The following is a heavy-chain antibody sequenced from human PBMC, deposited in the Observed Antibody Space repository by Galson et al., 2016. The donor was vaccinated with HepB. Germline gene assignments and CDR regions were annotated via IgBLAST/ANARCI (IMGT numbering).Heavy chain of an antibody. V-gene: IGHV3-30-3*01. CDR1: GFNFSTYA. Sequence: SLRLSCAASGFNFSTYAMDWVRQAPGKGLEWVAVISYAGTNKYYADSVKGRFTISRDNSKNTLFLQMNSLRPEDTAVYYCARDPFVVVTAPRGYYYGMDVWGQGTTVTVSS. D-gene: IGHD2-21*02. CDR2: ISYAGTNK. CDR3: ARDPFVVVTAPRGYYYGMDV. J-gene: IGHJ6*02.